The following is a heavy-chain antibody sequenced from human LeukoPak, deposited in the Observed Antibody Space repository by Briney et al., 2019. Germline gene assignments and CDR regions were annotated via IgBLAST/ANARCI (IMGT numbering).Heavy chain of an antibody. J-gene: IGHJ5*02. CDR3: AKCSGGNCYHSDDH. CDR2: ISDSSTYI. Sequence: PGGSLRLSCAASGFTFSTYSMNWFRQAPGKGLEWVSAISDSSTYIYYADSVKGRFTISRDNAKDSLYLQMNSLRAEDTAVYYCAKCSGGNCYHSDDHWGQGTLVTVSP. V-gene: IGHV3-21*01. CDR1: GFTFSTYS. D-gene: IGHD2-15*01.